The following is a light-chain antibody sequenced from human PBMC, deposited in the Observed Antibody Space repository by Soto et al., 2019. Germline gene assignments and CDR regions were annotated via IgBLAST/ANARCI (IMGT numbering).Light chain of an antibody. Sequence: AIRMTQSPSSFSASTGDRVTITCRASQNISSYLAWYQQKPAKAPKLLISAASILQSEVPSRFSGSGSGTDFTLTISCLQSEDFATYYCQQSYNYPLTFGGGTKVEIK. J-gene: IGKJ4*01. V-gene: IGKV1-8*01. CDR3: QQSYNYPLT. CDR1: QNISSY. CDR2: AAS.